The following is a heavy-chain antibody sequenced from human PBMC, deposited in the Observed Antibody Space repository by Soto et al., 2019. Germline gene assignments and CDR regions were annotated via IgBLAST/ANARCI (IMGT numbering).Heavy chain of an antibody. J-gene: IGHJ4*02. CDR2: FSSSSSTI. CDR1: GFTFSTYS. Sequence: EVQLVESGGGLVQPGGSLRLSCAASGFTFSTYSMNWVRQAPGKGLEWVSYFSSSSSTIYYADSVKGRFTISSDNAKNTLYLQMNSLRAEDTAVYYCASYGSGSYALSYWGQGTLVTVSS. D-gene: IGHD3-10*01. V-gene: IGHV3-48*01. CDR3: ASYGSGSYALSY.